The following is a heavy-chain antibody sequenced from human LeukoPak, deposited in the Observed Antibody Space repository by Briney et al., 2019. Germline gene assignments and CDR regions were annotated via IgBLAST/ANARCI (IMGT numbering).Heavy chain of an antibody. CDR3: AKDFYSSGKSIDY. Sequence: PGGSLRLSCAASGFTFSSYAMSWVRQAPGKGLEWVSLISGSGGSTYYADSVEGRFTISRDNSKNTLYLQMNSLRGEDTAVYYCAKDFYSSGKSIDYWGQGTLVTVSS. D-gene: IGHD6-19*01. CDR1: GFTFSSYA. J-gene: IGHJ4*02. CDR2: ISGSGGST. V-gene: IGHV3-23*01.